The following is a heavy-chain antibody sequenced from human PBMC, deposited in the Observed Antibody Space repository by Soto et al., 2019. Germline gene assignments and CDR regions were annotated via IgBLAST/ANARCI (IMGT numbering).Heavy chain of an antibody. Sequence: QVPLQESGPGLVKPSGPLSLTCAVSGGSISSSNWWSWVRQPPGKGLEWIGEIYHSGSTNYNPSPKSRVTISVDKSKNQSSMKLSSVTAADTAGYYCASRYSSSNYYYYGMDVWGQGTTVPSP. CDR3: ASRYSSSNYYYYGMDV. V-gene: IGHV4-4*02. CDR2: IYHSGST. J-gene: IGHJ6*02. D-gene: IGHD6-6*01. CDR1: GGSISSSNW.